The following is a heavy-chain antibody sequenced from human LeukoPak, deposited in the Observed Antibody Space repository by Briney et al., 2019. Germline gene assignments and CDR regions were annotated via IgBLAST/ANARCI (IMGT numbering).Heavy chain of an antibody. V-gene: IGHV3-21*01. CDR3: ANSPGGDTAMVDYFDY. Sequence: GGSLTLSCAPSGFTFSSYIMNWVRQAPGKGLEWVSSISSTSSYIYYADSVYGRFCVSRDNAKNSLYLQMNSLRAEDTAVYYCANSPGGDTAMVDYFDYWGQGTLVTVSS. CDR2: ISSTSSYI. D-gene: IGHD5-18*01. CDR1: GFTFSSYI. J-gene: IGHJ4*02.